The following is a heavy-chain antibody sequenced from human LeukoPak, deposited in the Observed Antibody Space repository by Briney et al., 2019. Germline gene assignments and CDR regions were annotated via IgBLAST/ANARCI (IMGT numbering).Heavy chain of an antibody. Sequence: SETLSLTCTVSGGSISSSSYYWGWIRQPPGKGLEWIGSIYYSGSTYYNPSLKSRVTISVDTSKNQFSLKLSSVTAADTAVYYCARDPLLDLIEIYSDPRLDAFDIWGQGTMVTVSS. D-gene: IGHD4-17*01. CDR1: GGSISSSSYY. J-gene: IGHJ3*02. V-gene: IGHV4-39*07. CDR2: IYYSGST. CDR3: ARDPLLDLIEIYSDPRLDAFDI.